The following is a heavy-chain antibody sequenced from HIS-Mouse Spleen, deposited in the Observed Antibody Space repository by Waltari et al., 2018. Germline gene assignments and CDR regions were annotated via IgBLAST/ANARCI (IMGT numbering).Heavy chain of an antibody. J-gene: IGHJ4*02. CDR2: INHSGST. CDR3: ARGLAARFDY. Sequence: QVQLQQWGAGLLKPSETLSLTCAVYGGAVSGSYWSWMRQPPGKGLEWIGEINHSGSTNYNPSLKSRVTISVDTSKNQFSLKLSSVTAADTAVYYCARGLAARFDYWGQGTLVTVSS. CDR1: GGAVSGSY. V-gene: IGHV4-34*01. D-gene: IGHD6-6*01.